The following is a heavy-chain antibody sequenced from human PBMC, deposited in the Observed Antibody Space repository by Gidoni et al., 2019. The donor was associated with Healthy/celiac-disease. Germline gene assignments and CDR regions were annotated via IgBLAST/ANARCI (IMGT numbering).Heavy chain of an antibody. D-gene: IGHD2-2*02. CDR1: GFPFRSYE. CDR3: ARESIVVVPAAIGRDLDY. CDR2: ISSSGSTI. V-gene: IGHV3-48*03. J-gene: IGHJ4*02. Sequence: EVQLVESGGGLVQPGGSLRLSWAASGFPFRSYEMNWVRQAPGKGLEWVSYISSSGSTIYYADSVKGRFTISRDNAKNSLYLQMNSLRAEDTAVYYCARESIVVVPAAIGRDLDYWGQGTLVTVSS.